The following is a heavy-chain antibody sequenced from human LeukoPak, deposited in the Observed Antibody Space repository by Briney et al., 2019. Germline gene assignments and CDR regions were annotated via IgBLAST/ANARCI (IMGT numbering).Heavy chain of an antibody. J-gene: IGHJ4*02. V-gene: IGHV3-74*01. D-gene: IGHD1-26*01. CDR2: INIDGSNT. CDR1: GFIFTTYW. Sequence: PGGSLRLSCAASGFIFTTYWMHWVRQAPGKGLVWVARINIDGSNTYYADPVKGRFTISRDNAKNTLYLQMNSLRAEDTAVYYCTRDLVGATSDFWGQGTLVTVSS. CDR3: TRDLVGATSDF.